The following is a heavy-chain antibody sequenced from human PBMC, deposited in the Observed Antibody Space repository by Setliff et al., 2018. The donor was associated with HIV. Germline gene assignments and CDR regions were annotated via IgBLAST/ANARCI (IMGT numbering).Heavy chain of an antibody. J-gene: IGHJ4*02. V-gene: IGHV3-11*01. D-gene: IGHD3-3*01. CDR2: ISSSGTTT. Sequence: PGGSLRLSCAGSGSGGSGFTFSDYYMSWVRQAPGKGLEWLSYISSSGTTTYYADSVKGRFTISRDNSKNTLYLQMNSLKTEDTAVYYCAKPRRYNTYYFDHWGQGTLVTVSS. CDR1: GFTFSDYY. CDR3: AKPRRYNTYYFDH.